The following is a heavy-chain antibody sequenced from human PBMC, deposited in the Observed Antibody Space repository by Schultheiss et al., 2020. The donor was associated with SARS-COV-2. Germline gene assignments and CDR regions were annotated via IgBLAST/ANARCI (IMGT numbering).Heavy chain of an antibody. CDR3: ARAVVVPAGGFDY. J-gene: IGHJ4*02. CDR1: GFTFSSYA. Sequence: GESLKISCAASGFTFSSYAMSWVRQAPGKGLEWVANIKQDGSEKYYVDSVKGRFTISRDNAKNSLYLQMNSLRAEDTAVYYCARAVVVPAGGFDYWGQGTLVTVSS. D-gene: IGHD2-2*01. CDR2: IKQDGSEK. V-gene: IGHV3-7*03.